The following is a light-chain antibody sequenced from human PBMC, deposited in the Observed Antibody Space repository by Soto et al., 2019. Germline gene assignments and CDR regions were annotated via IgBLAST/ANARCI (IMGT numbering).Light chain of an antibody. Sequence: QSALTQPPSASGSPGQSVTISCTGTSSDVGGYNYVSWYQQHPGKAPKLMIYEVSKRPSGVPDRFSGSKSGNTASLTVSGLQVEDDAHYYCSSFEASNNLLFGGGTKLTVL. CDR1: SSDVGGYNY. V-gene: IGLV2-8*01. J-gene: IGLJ2*01. CDR3: SSFEASNNLL. CDR2: EVS.